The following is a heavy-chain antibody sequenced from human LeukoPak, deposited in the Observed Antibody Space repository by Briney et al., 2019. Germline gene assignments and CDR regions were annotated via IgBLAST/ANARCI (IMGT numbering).Heavy chain of an antibody. CDR3: ARGVAPSIAAAGTILSFDY. J-gene: IGHJ4*02. CDR1: GYTFTSYD. Sequence: GASVKVSCKASGYTFTSYDINWVRQATGQGLEWMGWMNPNSGNTGYAQKFQGRVTMTRNTSISTAYMELSTLRSDDTAVYYCARGVAPSIAAAGTILSFDYWGQGTLVTVSS. V-gene: IGHV1-8*01. D-gene: IGHD6-13*01. CDR2: MNPNSGNT.